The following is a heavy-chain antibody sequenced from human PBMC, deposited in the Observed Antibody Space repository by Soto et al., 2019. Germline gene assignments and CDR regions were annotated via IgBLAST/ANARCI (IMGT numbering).Heavy chain of an antibody. CDR1: GFTFSSYG. V-gene: IGHV3-33*01. Sequence: QVQLVESGGGVVQPGRSLRLSCAASGFTFSSYGMHWVRQAPGKGLEWVAVIWYDGSNKYYADSVKGRFTISRDNSKNTLYLQMNSLRAEDTAVYYCARDSEQQLVFYYGMDVWGLGTTVTVSS. CDR3: ARDSEQQLVFYYGMDV. D-gene: IGHD6-13*01. CDR2: IWYDGSNK. J-gene: IGHJ6*02.